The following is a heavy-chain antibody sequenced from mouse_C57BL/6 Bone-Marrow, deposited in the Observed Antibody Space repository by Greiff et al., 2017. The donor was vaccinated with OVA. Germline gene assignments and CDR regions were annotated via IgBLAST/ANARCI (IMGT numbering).Heavy chain of an antibody. Sequence: LQESGPGLVQPSQSLSITCTVSGFSLTSYGVHWVRQSPGKGLEWLGVIWRGGSTDYNAAFMSRLSITKDNSKSQVFFKMNSLQADDTAIYYCAKNPYDGYYYYYAMDYWGQGTSVTVSS. CDR1: GFSLTSYG. CDR2: IWRGGST. CDR3: AKNPYDGYYYYYAMDY. V-gene: IGHV2-5*01. D-gene: IGHD2-3*01. J-gene: IGHJ4*01.